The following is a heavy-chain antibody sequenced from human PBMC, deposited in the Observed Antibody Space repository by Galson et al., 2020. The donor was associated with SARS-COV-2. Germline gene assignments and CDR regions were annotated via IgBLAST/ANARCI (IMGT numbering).Heavy chain of an antibody. D-gene: IGHD4-17*01. V-gene: IGHV4-30-2*01. CDR2: ISHTGGT. J-gene: IGHJ3*02. CDR3: ARLHYGEYAPEAFDI. Sequence: SQTLTLTCAVSGTSISSGSYSWNWIRQPPGKGLEWIGYISHTGGTYYNPSLKSRVTISGDRSKNQFSLRLSSVTAADTAVYYCARLHYGEYAPEAFDIWGPGTRVTVAS. CDR1: GTSISSGSYS.